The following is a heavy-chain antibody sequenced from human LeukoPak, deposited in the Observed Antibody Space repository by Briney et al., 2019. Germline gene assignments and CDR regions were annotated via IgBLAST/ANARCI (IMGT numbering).Heavy chain of an antibody. J-gene: IGHJ6*03. Sequence: GVSLRLSCAASGFTFSSYAMNWVRQAPGKGLEYVSAISSNGGSTYYANSVKGRSTISRDNSKNTLYLQMGSLRAEDMAVYYCARGGYGASTPYYMDVWGKGTTVTVSS. CDR1: GFTFSSYA. V-gene: IGHV3-64*01. CDR3: ARGGYGASTPYYMDV. D-gene: IGHD1-26*01. CDR2: ISSNGGST.